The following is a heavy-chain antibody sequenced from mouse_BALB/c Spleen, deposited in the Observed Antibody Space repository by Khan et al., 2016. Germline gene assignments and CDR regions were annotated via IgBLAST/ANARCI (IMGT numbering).Heavy chain of an antibody. CDR2: ILPGSGST. CDR3: ARGAY. CDR1: GYTFSSYW. V-gene: IGHV1-9*01. J-gene: IGHJ3*01. Sequence: QVQLQQSGAELMKPGASVKISCKATGYTFSSYWIEWIKERPGHGLEWIGEILPGSGSTNYNEKFKGKATSTAETSSNTAYMQHSSLTSEDTADLCCARGAYWGQGTVVTVST.